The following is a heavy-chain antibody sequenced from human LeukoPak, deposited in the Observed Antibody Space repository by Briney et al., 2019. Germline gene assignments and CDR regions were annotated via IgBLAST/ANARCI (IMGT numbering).Heavy chain of an antibody. CDR2: ISPYNGNT. CDR1: GYTFTSYN. J-gene: IGHJ5*02. Sequence: ASLKVSCTASGYTFTSYNIIWVRQAPGQGLEWMAWISPYNGNTNYAQNLQGRVTLTLDTSTTTAYMELRSLRSDDTAVYYCARRVSNWFDPWGQGTLVTVSS. V-gene: IGHV1-18*04. CDR3: ARRVSNWFDP.